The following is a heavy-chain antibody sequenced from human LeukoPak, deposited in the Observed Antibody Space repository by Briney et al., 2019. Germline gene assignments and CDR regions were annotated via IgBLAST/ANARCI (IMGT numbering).Heavy chain of an antibody. J-gene: IGHJ5*02. CDR3: ARLGQIAAAGHNWFDP. Sequence: SVKVSCKASGGTFTSYAISWVRQAPGQGLEWMGGIIPIVGTANYAQKFQGRVTITADESTSTAYMELSSLRSEDTAVYYCARLGQIAAAGHNWFDPWGQGTLVTVSS. D-gene: IGHD6-13*01. CDR2: IIPIVGTA. CDR1: GGTFTSYA. V-gene: IGHV1-69*13.